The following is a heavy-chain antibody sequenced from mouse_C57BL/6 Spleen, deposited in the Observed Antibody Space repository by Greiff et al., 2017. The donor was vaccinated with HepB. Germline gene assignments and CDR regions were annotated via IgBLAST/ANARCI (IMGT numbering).Heavy chain of an antibody. CDR1: GYAFSSSW. V-gene: IGHV1-82*01. CDR2: IYPGDGDT. CDR3: ALTVVFYYYAIDY. J-gene: IGHJ4*01. Sequence: QVQLKESGPELVKPGASVKISCKASGYAFSSSWLNWVKQRPGKGLEWIGRIYPGDGDTNYNGKFKGKATLTVDKSSSTAYMELRSLTSEDSAVYYCALTVVFYYYAIDYWGQGTSLIVSS. D-gene: IGHD1-1*01.